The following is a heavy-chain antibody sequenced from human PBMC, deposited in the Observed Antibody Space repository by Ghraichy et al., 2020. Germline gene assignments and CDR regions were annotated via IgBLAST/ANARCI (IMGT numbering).Heavy chain of an antibody. Sequence: GESLNISCAASGFTFSSYNINWVRQAPGKGLEWVSYISTWSNIIHYADSVKGRFTISRDNAKNSLYLQMNSLSDEDTAVYYCAREGCTSVNCYAIDYWGQGTLVTVSS. CDR2: ISTWSNII. D-gene: IGHD2-2*01. CDR1: GFTFSSYN. CDR3: AREGCTSVNCYAIDY. V-gene: IGHV3-48*02. J-gene: IGHJ4*02.